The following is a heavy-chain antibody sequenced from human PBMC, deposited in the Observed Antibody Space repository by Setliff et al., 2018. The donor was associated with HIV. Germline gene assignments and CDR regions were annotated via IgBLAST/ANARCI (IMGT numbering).Heavy chain of an antibody. CDR1: GGSFSGYY. CDR3: ARELGSFPYYMDV. D-gene: IGHD3-10*01. V-gene: IGHV4-34*01. Sequence: SETLSLTCAVYGGSFSGYYWSWIRQSPEKGLEWIGEIHHSRRTNYGPALKSRVAISLDTSKNQFSLTLSSVTAADTAIYYCARELGSFPYYMDVWGKGTTVTVSS. J-gene: IGHJ6*03. CDR2: IHHSRRT.